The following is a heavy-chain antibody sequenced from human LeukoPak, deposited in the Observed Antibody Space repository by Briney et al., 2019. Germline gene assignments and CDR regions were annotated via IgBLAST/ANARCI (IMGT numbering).Heavy chain of an antibody. D-gene: IGHD3-10*02. Sequence: GGSLGLSCAASGFTFSSYSMNWVRQAPGKGLEWVSSISSSSSYIYYADSVEGRFTISRDNAKNSLYLQMNSLRAEDTAVYYCAELGITMIGGVWGKGTTVTISS. J-gene: IGHJ6*04. CDR1: GFTFSSYS. V-gene: IGHV3-21*01. CDR2: ISSSSSYI. CDR3: AELGITMIGGV.